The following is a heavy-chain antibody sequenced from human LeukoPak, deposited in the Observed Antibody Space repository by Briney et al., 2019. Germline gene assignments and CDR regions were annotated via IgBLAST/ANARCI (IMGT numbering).Heavy chain of an antibody. D-gene: IGHD6-6*01. V-gene: IGHV3-13*01. CDR2: IGTAGDT. CDR3: ARSSSSSRRGSYYYNGMDV. Sequence: GGSLRLSCAASGFTFSNDDMHWGRQATGRGLEWVSPIGTAGDTYYSGSVKGRFTSSRENAKNSLHLQMNSLRAGDTAVYYCARSSSSSRRGSYYYNGMDVWGQGTTVTVSS. CDR1: GFTFSNDD. J-gene: IGHJ6*02.